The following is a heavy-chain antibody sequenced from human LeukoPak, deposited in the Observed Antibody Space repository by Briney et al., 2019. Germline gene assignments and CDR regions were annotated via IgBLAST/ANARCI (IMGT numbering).Heavy chain of an antibody. D-gene: IGHD2-2*01. Sequence: SETLSLTCTVSGGSISSSSYYWGWIRQPPGKGLEWIGSIYYSGSTYYNPSLKSRVTISVDTSKNQFSLKLSSVTAADTAVYYCARRIVAPAAILHYYGMDVWGQGTTVTVSS. V-gene: IGHV4-39*01. CDR1: GGSISSSSYY. J-gene: IGHJ6*02. CDR2: IYYSGST. CDR3: ARRIVAPAAILHYYGMDV.